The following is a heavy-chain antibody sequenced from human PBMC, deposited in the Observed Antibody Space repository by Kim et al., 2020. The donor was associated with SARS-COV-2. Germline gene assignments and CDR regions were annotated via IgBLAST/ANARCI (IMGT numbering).Heavy chain of an antibody. CDR2: ISYDGSNK. Sequence: GGSLRLSCAASGFTFSSYAMHWVRQAPGKGLEWVAVISYDGSNKYYADSVKGRFTIPRDNSKNTLYLQMNSLRAEDTAVYYCARDPRGSGSYAPAFDYWGQGTLVTVSS. V-gene: IGHV3-30*04. CDR1: GFTFSSYA. J-gene: IGHJ4*02. D-gene: IGHD3-10*01. CDR3: ARDPRGSGSYAPAFDY.